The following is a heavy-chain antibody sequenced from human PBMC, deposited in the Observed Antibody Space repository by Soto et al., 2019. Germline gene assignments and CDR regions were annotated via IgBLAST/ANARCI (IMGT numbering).Heavy chain of an antibody. J-gene: IGHJ5*02. V-gene: IGHV4-61*01. CDR2: IYYSGST. CDR3: ARDPQGWFDP. Sequence: LSLTCTASGGSVSSGSYYWSWIRQPPGKGLEWIGYIYYSGSTNYNPSLKSRVTISVDTSKNQFSLKLSSVTAADTAVYYCARDPQGWFDPWGQGTLVTVSS. CDR1: GGSVSSGSYY.